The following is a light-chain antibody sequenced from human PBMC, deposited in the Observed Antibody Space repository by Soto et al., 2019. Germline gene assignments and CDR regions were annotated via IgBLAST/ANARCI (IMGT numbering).Light chain of an antibody. CDR2: SAS. V-gene: IGKV3-20*01. CDR3: QQYDTSPPRLT. J-gene: IGKJ4*01. Sequence: EIVLTQSPGTLSFSPGDRATLSCRASQSVSSRSLAWYQQKPGQAPRLLIYSASSRARGIPDRFSGSGSGTDFTLTINRLEPEDFAVYYCQQYDTSPPRLTFGGGTKVDIK. CDR1: QSVSSRS.